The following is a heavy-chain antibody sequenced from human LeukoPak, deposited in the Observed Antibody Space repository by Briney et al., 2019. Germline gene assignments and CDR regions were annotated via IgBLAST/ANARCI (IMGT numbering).Heavy chain of an antibody. CDR1: GGSISSSNW. D-gene: IGHD3-9*01. Sequence: PSETLSLTCAVSGGSISSSNWWSWVRQPPGKGLEWIGEIYHSGSTNYNPSLKSRVTISVDKSKNQFSLKLSSVTAADTAVYYCARHVVNYDILTGYYFWFDPWGQGTLVTVSS. J-gene: IGHJ5*02. CDR2: IYHSGST. CDR3: ARHVVNYDILTGYYFWFDP. V-gene: IGHV4-4*02.